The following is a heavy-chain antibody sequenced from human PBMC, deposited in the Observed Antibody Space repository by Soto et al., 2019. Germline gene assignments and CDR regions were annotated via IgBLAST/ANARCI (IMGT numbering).Heavy chain of an antibody. CDR2: IYSGGST. CDR3: AGEGSFPYGDYFVHGMDV. Sequence: GGSLRLSCAASGFTVSSNYMSWVRQAPGKGLEWVSVIYSGGSTYYADSVKGRFTISRDNSKNTLYLQMNSLRAEDTAVYYCAGEGSFPYGDYFVHGMDVWGQGTTVTVSS. D-gene: IGHD4-17*01. V-gene: IGHV3-53*01. CDR1: GFTVSSNY. J-gene: IGHJ6*02.